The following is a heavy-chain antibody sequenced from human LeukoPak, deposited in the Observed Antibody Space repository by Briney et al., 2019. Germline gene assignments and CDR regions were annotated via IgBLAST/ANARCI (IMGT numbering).Heavy chain of an antibody. Sequence: SETLSHTCTVSGGSISNYYWSRIRQPPGKGLEWIGYIYYSGSTNYNPSLKSRVTISVDTSKNQFSLKLSSVTAADTAVYYCARWATYSGSWSWFDPWGQGTLVTVSS. CDR1: GGSISNYY. V-gene: IGHV4-59*01. D-gene: IGHD1-26*01. CDR3: ARWATYSGSWSWFDP. CDR2: IYYSGST. J-gene: IGHJ5*02.